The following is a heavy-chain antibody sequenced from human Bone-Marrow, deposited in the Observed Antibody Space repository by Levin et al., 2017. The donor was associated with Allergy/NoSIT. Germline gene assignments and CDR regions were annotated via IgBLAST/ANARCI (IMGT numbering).Heavy chain of an antibody. CDR3: VRHKHYYYYYMDV. J-gene: IGHJ6*03. CDR1: GGSISSSSYY. CDR2: IYYTGST. V-gene: IGHV4-39*01. Sequence: TSETLSLTCTVSGGSISSSSYYWGWIRQPPGTGLKWIGSIYYTGSTYYNPSLKNRVTISIDTSKNQFSLKLSSVTAADTAFYYCVRHKHYYYYYMDVWGKGTTVTVSS.